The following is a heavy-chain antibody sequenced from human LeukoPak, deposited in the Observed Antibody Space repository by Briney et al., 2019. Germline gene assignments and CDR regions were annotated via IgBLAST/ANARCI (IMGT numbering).Heavy chain of an antibody. CDR1: RCTFSSYA. D-gene: IGHD6-13*01. J-gene: IGHJ3*02. CDR2: ISYDGSNK. CDR3: AKILAGRVNDAFDI. Sequence: GGSLRLSCAASRCTFSSYALHWVRQAPGKGLEWVAVISYDGSNKYYADSVKGRFTISRDNSKNTLYLQMNSLRAEDTAVYYCAKILAGRVNDAFDIWGQGTMVTVSS. V-gene: IGHV3-30*04.